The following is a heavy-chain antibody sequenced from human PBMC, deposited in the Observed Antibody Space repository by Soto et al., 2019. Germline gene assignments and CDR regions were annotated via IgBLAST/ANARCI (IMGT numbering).Heavy chain of an antibody. D-gene: IGHD2-8*01. Sequence: PSETLSLTCAVYGGSFSGYYWSWIRQPPGKGLEWIGEINHSGSTNYNPSLKSRVTLSLDKSKNQFSLKLTSVTAADTAVYFCAREQICNVVKCSNWFDPWGQGTLVTAPQ. V-gene: IGHV4-34*01. J-gene: IGHJ5*02. CDR3: AREQICNVVKCSNWFDP. CDR2: INHSGST. CDR1: GGSFSGYY.